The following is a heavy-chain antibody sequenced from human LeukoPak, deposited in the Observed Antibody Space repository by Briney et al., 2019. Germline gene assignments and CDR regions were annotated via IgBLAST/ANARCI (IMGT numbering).Heavy chain of an antibody. CDR3: ARGPTVKYYFDY. D-gene: IGHD4-17*01. Sequence: GGSLRLSRAASGFTVSSNYMSWVRQAPGKGLEWVSVIYSGGSTYYADSVKGRFTISRDNSKNTLYLQMNSLRAEDTAVYYCARGPTVKYYFDYWGQGTLVTVSS. CDR2: IYSGGST. V-gene: IGHV3-66*01. CDR1: GFTVSSNY. J-gene: IGHJ4*02.